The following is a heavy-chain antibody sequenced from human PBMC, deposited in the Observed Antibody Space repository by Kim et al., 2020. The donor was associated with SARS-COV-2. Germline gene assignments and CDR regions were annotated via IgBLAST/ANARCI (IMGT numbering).Heavy chain of an antibody. CDR3: AGLWFRELFPGYYYMDV. CDR1: GGTFSSYA. J-gene: IGHJ6*03. Sequence: SVKVSCKASGGTFSSYAISWVRQAPGQGLEWMGGIIPIFGTANYAQKFQGRVMITADESTSTAYMELSSLRSEDTAVYYCAGLWFRELFPGYYYMDVWGKGTTVTVSS. V-gene: IGHV1-69*13. D-gene: IGHD3-10*01. CDR2: IIPIFGTA.